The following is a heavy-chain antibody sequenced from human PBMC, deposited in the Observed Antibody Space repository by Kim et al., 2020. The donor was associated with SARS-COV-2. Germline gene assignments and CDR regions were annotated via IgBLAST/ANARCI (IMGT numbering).Heavy chain of an antibody. J-gene: IGHJ6*02. CDR2: IGSNGGNT. CDR1: GFTFSSYA. V-gene: IGHV3-23*01. Sequence: GGSLRLSCAASGFTFSSYAMSWVRQAQGKGLEWVSSIGSNGGNTYYADSVKGRFTISRDNSRHALYLQMNSLRADHTAVYYCERVLVPRDGMDAWGQVTT. D-gene: IGHD1-26*01. CDR3: ERVLVPRDGMDA.